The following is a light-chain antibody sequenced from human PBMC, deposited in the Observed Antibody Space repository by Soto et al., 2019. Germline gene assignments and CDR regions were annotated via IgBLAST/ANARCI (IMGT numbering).Light chain of an antibody. CDR2: GIS. Sequence: EIVLNQSPGTLSLSPGQRATLPCRASQSLSSNLAWYQQKPGQAPRLLIYGISKRATDIPDRFSGSGSGTEFTLTISSLQPEDFATYYCQQHGQWPITLGQGTLLEIK. CDR1: QSLSSN. J-gene: IGKJ5*01. V-gene: IGKV3D-15*01. CDR3: QQHGQWPIT.